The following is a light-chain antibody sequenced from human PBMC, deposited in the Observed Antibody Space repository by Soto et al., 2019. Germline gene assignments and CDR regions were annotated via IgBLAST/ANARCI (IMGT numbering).Light chain of an antibody. CDR2: EVT. V-gene: IGLV2-14*01. CDR3: SSYRSSDTVI. CDR1: SGDVGGYNY. J-gene: IGLJ2*01. Sequence: QSVLTQPASVSGSPGQSITISCTGTSGDVGGYNYVSWYQQYPGKAPQLMIYEVTNRPSGVSNRFSGSKSGNTASLTISGLQAEDEADYYCSSYRSSDTVIFGGGTKVTVL.